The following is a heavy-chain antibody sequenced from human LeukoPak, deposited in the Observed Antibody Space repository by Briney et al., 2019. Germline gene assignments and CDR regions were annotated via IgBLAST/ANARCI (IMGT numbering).Heavy chain of an antibody. Sequence: SETLSLTCAVYGGSFSGYYWSWIRQPQAKGLEWIGEINHSGSTNYNPSLKSRVTISVDTSKNQFSLKLSSVTAADTAVYYCARVSWCCGMDVWGQGTTVTVSS. J-gene: IGHJ6*02. CDR3: ARVSWCCGMDV. D-gene: IGHD4/OR15-4a*01. CDR1: GGSFSGYY. V-gene: IGHV4-34*01. CDR2: INHSGST.